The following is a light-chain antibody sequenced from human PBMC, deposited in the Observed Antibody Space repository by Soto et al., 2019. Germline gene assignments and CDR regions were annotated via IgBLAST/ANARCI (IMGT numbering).Light chain of an antibody. CDR2: DAS. CDR3: QQRSNWLT. Sequence: EIVLTQSPATLSVSPGERATLSCRASQSVGTSLAWYQQKPGQAPRLLIYDASNRATGIPARFSGSASGTVFNLTISSLQPEDFAVYYCQQRSNWLTFGGGTKVEIK. J-gene: IGKJ4*01. V-gene: IGKV3-11*01. CDR1: QSVGTS.